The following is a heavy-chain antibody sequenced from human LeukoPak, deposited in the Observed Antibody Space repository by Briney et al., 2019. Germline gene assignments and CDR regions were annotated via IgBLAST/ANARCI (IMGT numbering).Heavy chain of an antibody. V-gene: IGHV3-9*01. D-gene: IGHD2-2*01. CDR3: VRDASASFRHFDY. CDR1: GFTLGDYC. J-gene: IGHJ4*02. CDR2: ISWNGAMI. Sequence: QAGGSLRLSCAVSGFTLGDYCMHWVRHVPGKGLEWVSGISWNGAMIGYADSVKGRFTISRDNANNSVYLQMNSLRAEDTALYYCVRDASASFRHFDYWGQGTPVTVSS.